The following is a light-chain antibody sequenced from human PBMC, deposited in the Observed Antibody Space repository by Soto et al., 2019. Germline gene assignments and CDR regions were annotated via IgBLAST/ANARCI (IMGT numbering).Light chain of an antibody. J-gene: IGKJ5*01. Sequence: IVMTESPATLSVSPRERATLSCRASQSVSSNLAWYQQKPGQAPRLLIYGASSRATGIPDRFSGSGSGTDFTLTISRLEPEDFAVYYCQQYGSSPITFGQGTRLEIK. CDR3: QQYGSSPIT. CDR1: QSVSSN. CDR2: GAS. V-gene: IGKV3-20*01.